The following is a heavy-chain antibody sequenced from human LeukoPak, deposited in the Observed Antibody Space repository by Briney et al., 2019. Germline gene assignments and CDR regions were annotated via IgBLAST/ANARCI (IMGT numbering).Heavy chain of an antibody. Sequence: ASVKVSCKASGYSFSTHWMHWVRQAPGQGLEWMGWISAYNGNTNYEQKLQGRVTMTTDTSTSTAYMELRSLRSDDTAVYYCASLKNSYDSSGYLVTDAFDIWGQGTMVTVSS. CDR2: ISAYNGNT. V-gene: IGHV1-18*04. CDR1: GYSFSTHW. CDR3: ASLKNSYDSSGYLVTDAFDI. D-gene: IGHD3-22*01. J-gene: IGHJ3*02.